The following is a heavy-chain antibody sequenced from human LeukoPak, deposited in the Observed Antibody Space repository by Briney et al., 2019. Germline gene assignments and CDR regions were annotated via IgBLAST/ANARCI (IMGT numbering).Heavy chain of an antibody. Sequence: GASVKVSCKASGYTFTSYYMHWVRQAPGQGLEWMGIINPSGGSTSYAQKFQGRVTMTRDTSTSTVYMELSSLRSEDTAVYYCAREAGRRLPIPYYYYMDVWGKGTTVTISS. J-gene: IGHJ6*03. CDR3: AREAGRRLPIPYYYYMDV. D-gene: IGHD6-25*01. CDR2: INPSGGST. V-gene: IGHV1-46*01. CDR1: GYTFTSYY.